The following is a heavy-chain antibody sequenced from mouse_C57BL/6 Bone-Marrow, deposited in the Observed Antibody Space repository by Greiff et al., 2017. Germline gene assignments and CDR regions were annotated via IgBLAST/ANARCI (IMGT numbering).Heavy chain of an antibody. J-gene: IGHJ4*01. Sequence: QVHVKQSGAELVKPGASVKLSCKASGYTFTSYWMQWVKQRPGQGLEWIGEIDPSDSYTNYNQKFKGKATLTVDTSSSTAYMQLSSLTSEDSAVYYCARDSIYYYGSSLYYYAMDYWGQGTSVTVSS. CDR3: ARDSIYYYGSSLYYYAMDY. CDR2: IDPSDSYT. CDR1: GYTFTSYW. V-gene: IGHV1-50*01. D-gene: IGHD1-1*01.